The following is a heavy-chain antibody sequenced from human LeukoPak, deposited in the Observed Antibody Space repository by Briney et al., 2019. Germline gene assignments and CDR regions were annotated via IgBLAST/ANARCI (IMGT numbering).Heavy chain of an antibody. CDR3: AKMGGGSYGYYYGMDV. CDR2: ISGSGGST. D-gene: IGHD5-18*01. CDR1: GFTFSSYA. Sequence: PGGSLRLSCAASGFTFSSYAMSWVRQAPGKGLEWVSAISGSGGSTYYADSVKARFTISRDNSKNTLYLQMNSLRAEDTAVYYCAKMGGGSYGYYYGMDVWGQGTTVTVSS. V-gene: IGHV3-23*01. J-gene: IGHJ6*02.